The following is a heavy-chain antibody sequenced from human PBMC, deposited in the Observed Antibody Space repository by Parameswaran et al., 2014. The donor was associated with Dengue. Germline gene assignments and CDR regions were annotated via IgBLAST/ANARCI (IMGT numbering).Heavy chain of an antibody. CDR2: IFYSGTT. Sequence: RWIRQPPGKGLEWIAYIFYSGTTNYNPSLKSRVTISVDTSKNQFSLRPTSVTAADTAVYYCARHQGNMRAFDIWGQGTMVTVSS. CDR3: ARHQGNMRAFDI. V-gene: IGHV4-59*08. J-gene: IGHJ3*02.